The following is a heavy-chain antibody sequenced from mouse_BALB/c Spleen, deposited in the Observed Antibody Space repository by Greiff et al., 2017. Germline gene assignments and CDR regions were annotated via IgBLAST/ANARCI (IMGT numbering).Heavy chain of an antibody. CDR3: PRQTGDY. J-gene: IGHJ4*01. CDR1: GFTFSSYA. CDR2: ISSGGSYT. Sequence: EVKLVESGGGLVKPGGSLKLSCAASGFTFSSYAMSWVRQTPEKRLEWVATISSGGSYTYYPDSVKGRFTISRDNAKNTLYLQMSSLRSEDTAMYYRPRQTGDYWGQGTSVTVSS. V-gene: IGHV5-9-3*01. D-gene: IGHD4-1*01.